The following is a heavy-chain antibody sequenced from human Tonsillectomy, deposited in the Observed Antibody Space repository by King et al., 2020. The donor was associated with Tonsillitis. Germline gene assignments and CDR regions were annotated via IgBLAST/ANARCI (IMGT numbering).Heavy chain of an antibody. V-gene: IGHV4-30-4*01. Sequence: QLQESGPGLVKPSQTLSLTCTVSGGSINSRDYYWSWIRQPPGEGLEWIGYIYYSGSTYYNPSLKSRGTISVDTSKDQFALKLSSVTAADTAVYYCAGYIYTGYEHYYYMDVWGKGTTVTVSS. CDR1: GGSINSRDYY. CDR3: AGYIYTGYEHYYYMDV. CDR2: IYYSGST. J-gene: IGHJ6*03. D-gene: IGHD3-9*01.